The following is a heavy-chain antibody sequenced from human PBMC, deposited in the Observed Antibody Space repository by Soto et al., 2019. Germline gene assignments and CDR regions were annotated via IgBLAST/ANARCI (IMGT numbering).Heavy chain of an antibody. CDR3: ARGPSADKVDY. CDR1: GGSITSGDYY. D-gene: IGHD3-3*01. Sequence: QVQLQESGPGLVEPSQTLSLTCTVSGGSITSGDYYWSWIRQPPGEGLEWIGHIYNSGTTYTNPSLKNXXSXSXVTSKNQFSLKLTSVTAADTAVYYCARGPSADKVDYWGQGTLVTVSS. V-gene: IGHV4-30-4*01. CDR2: IYNSGTT. J-gene: IGHJ4*02.